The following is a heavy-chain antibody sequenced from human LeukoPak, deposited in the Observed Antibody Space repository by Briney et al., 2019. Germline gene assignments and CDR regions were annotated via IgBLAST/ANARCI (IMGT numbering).Heavy chain of an antibody. CDR3: ARDGRRYFDWLLSTYYYYMDV. CDR1: GYTFTGYY. CDR2: IGAYNGNT. Sequence: GASVKVSCKASGYTFTGYYMHWVRQAPGQGLEWMGWIGAYNGNTNYAQKLQGRVTMTTDTSTSTAYMELRSLRSDDTAVYYCARDGRRYFDWLLSTYYYYMDVWGKGTTVTISS. V-gene: IGHV1-18*04. D-gene: IGHD3-9*01. J-gene: IGHJ6*03.